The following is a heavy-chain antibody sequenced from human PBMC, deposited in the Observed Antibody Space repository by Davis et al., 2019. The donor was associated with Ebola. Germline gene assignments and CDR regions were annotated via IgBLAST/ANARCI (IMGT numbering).Heavy chain of an antibody. D-gene: IGHD3-10*01. CDR2: INPNSGDT. J-gene: IGHJ5*02. CDR3: AREIWFGENWIDP. CDR1: GYTFISYS. V-gene: IGHV1-2*02. Sequence: ASVKVSCKASGYTFISYSMHWVRQAPGQGLEWMGWINPNSGDTNYAQTFRGRVTMTRDTSLSTAYMELNSLRRDDTAVYYCAREIWFGENWIDPWGQGTLVTVSS.